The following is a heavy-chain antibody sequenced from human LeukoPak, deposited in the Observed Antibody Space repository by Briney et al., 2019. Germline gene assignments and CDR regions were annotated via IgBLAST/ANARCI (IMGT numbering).Heavy chain of an antibody. J-gene: IGHJ5*02. CDR3: ARGPSYLEWFTPFDP. D-gene: IGHD3-3*01. CDR2: IYTSGST. V-gene: IGHV4-4*07. CDR1: GGSISSYY. Sequence: PSETLTLTCTASGGSISSYYWSWIRQPAGKGLEWIGRIYTSGSTNYNPSLKSRVTISVDKSKNQFSLKLSSVTAADTAVYYCARGPSYLEWFTPFDPWGQGTLVTVSS.